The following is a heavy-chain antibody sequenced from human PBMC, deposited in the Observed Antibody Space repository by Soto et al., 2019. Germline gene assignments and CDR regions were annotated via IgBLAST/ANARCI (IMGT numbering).Heavy chain of an antibody. J-gene: IGHJ6*02. V-gene: IGHV1-69*13. CDR3: ARGPPLITMVRGVISYYGMDV. CDR1: GRTFSSYA. CDR2: IIPIFGTA. Sequence: SVKVSCKASGRTFSSYAISWVRQAPGQRLEWMGGIIPIFGTANYAQKFQGRVTITADESTSTAYMELSSLRSEDTAVYYCARGPPLITMVRGVISYYGMDVWGQGTTVTVSS. D-gene: IGHD3-10*01.